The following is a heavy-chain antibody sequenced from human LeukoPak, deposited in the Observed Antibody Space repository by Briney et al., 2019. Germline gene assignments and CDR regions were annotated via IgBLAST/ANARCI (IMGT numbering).Heavy chain of an antibody. CDR3: AKVPDYYGSGRYH. J-gene: IGHJ4*02. D-gene: IGHD3-10*01. V-gene: IGHV3-48*04. CDR2: ISTSGSTI. Sequence: GGSLRLSCAASGFTFSSYSMNWIRQAPGKGLEWVSYISTSGSTIYYADSVKGRFTISRDNAKNSLYLQMNSLRAEDTAVYYCAKVPDYYGSGRYHWGQGTLVTVSS. CDR1: GFTFSSYS.